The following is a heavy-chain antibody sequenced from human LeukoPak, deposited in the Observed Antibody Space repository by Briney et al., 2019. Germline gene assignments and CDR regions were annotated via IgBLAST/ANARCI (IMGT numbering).Heavy chain of an antibody. D-gene: IGHD5-18*01. CDR2: ISSSSSYI. CDR3: ARDEYSYGSTPHDY. CDR1: GFTFSSYS. Sequence: GGSVRLSCAASGFTFSSYSMNWVRQAPGKGLEWVSSISSSSSYIYYADSVKGRFTISRDNAKKSLYLQMNSLRAEDTAVYYCARDEYSYGSTPHDYWGQGTLVTVSS. V-gene: IGHV3-21*01. J-gene: IGHJ4*02.